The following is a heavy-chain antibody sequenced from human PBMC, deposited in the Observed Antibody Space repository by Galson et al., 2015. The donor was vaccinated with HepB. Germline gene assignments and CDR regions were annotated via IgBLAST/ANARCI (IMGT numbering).Heavy chain of an antibody. J-gene: IGHJ3*02. Sequence: SLRLSCAASGFTFSSYWMSWVRQAPGKGLEWVANIKQDGSEKYYVDSVKGRFTISRDNAKNSLYLQMNSLRAEDTAVYYCARRLLRLVADAFDIWGQGTMVTVSS. CDR3: ARRLLRLVADAFDI. CDR1: GFTFSSYW. V-gene: IGHV3-7*01. D-gene: IGHD3-9*01. CDR2: IKQDGSEK.